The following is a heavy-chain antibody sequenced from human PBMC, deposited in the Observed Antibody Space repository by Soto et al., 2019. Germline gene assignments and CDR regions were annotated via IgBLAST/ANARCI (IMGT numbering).Heavy chain of an antibody. CDR2: IGSNGVST. CDR3: VKEYTTPTLYHFDY. J-gene: IGHJ4*02. CDR1: GFTFSNFA. D-gene: IGHD3-16*01. V-gene: IGHV3-64D*06. Sequence: GSLRLSCSVSGFTFSNFAMHWVRQAPGKGLEYVSAIGSNGVSTYYVDSVKGRFTISRDNSKNTLFLQMTSLRPEDTAVYYCVKEYTTPTLYHFDYWGQGTLVTVSS.